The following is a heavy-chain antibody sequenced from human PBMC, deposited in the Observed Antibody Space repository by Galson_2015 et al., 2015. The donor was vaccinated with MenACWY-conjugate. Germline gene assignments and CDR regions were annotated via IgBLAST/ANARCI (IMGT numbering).Heavy chain of an antibody. CDR3: ARDQYCRRPSCYDSASRIHP. V-gene: IGHV7-4-1*02. CDR2: IDTDTGSP. Sequence: SVKVSCKASGYTFTSYAIHWVRQAPGQGLEWMGWIDTDTGSPTYAQGFTGRFVLSLDTSVDTAYLQISRLTIEDTAGYYCARDQYCRRPSCYDSASRIHPLCQGALVTVSS. D-gene: IGHD2-2*01. J-gene: IGHJ5*02. CDR1: GYTFTSYA.